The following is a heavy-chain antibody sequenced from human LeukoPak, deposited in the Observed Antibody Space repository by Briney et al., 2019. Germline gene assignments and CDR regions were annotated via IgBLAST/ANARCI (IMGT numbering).Heavy chain of an antibody. CDR1: GFNFSIHG. Sequence: PGGSLRLSCAASGFNFSIHGMHWVRQAPGKGLEWLAGIWYDGSKKYYVDSVKGRFSILRDNSKNTLFLQMNSLRVEDTAVYYCAKGTGFYFDCWGQGTLVTVSS. J-gene: IGHJ4*02. V-gene: IGHV3-33*06. D-gene: IGHD1-14*01. CDR2: IWYDGSKK. CDR3: AKGTGFYFDC.